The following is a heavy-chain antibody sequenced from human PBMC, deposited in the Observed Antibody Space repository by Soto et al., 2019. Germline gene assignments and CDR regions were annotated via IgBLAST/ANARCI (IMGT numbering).Heavy chain of an antibody. CDR3: ARTNYDYIWGSYRFDF. CDR1: GGSISSGDHY. V-gene: IGHV4-30-4*01. CDR2: ISYSGNT. Sequence: SETLSLTCTVSGGSISSGDHYWSWIRQPPGKGLEWIGYISYSGNTYYNPSLKSRITISVDMSKNQFSLKLTSVTAADTAVYYCARTNYDYIWGSYRFDFWGQGTPVTVSS. D-gene: IGHD3-16*02. J-gene: IGHJ5*01.